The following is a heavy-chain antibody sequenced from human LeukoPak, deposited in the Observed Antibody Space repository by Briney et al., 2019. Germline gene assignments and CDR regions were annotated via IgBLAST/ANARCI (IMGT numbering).Heavy chain of an antibody. CDR3: AKSPYYYGSGSQSLDY. J-gene: IGHJ4*02. D-gene: IGHD3-10*01. CDR2: ISGSGGST. V-gene: IGHV3-23*01. Sequence: PGGSLRLSCAASGFTFSSYAMSWVRQAPGKGLEWVSAISGSGGSTYYADSVKGRFTISRDNSKNTLYLQMNSLRAEDTAVYYCAKSPYYYGSGSQSLDYWGQGTLVTVSS. CDR1: GFTFSSYA.